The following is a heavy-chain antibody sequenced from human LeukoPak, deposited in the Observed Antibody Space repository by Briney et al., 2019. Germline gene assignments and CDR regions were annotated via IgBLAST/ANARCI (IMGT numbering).Heavy chain of an antibody. CDR2: VYHTGST. V-gene: IGHV4-59*01. Sequence: SETLSLTCSVSGGSIRSYYWAWIRQPPGKGLEWIGHVYHTGSTNSNPSLKSRVTISIDTSKNQFSLRLSSVTAADTAVCFCARDYSTSFLYFDLWGRGTLVTVSS. D-gene: IGHD2-2*01. CDR3: ARDYSTSFLYFDL. J-gene: IGHJ2*01. CDR1: GGSIRSYY.